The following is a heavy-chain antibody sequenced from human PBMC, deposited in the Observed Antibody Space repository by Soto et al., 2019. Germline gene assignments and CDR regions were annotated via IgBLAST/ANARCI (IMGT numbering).Heavy chain of an antibody. CDR1: GDSISRSDYY. J-gene: IGHJ3*02. CDR2: IYYSGST. V-gene: IGHV4-31*03. CDR3: ARDYGSGSYYRKGPDAFDI. Sequence: PSETLSLTCTVSGDSISRSDYYWGWIRQHPGKGLEWIGYIYYSGSTYYNPSLKSRVTISVDTSKNQFSLKLSSVTAADTAVYYCARDYGSGSYYRKGPDAFDIWGQGTMVTVSS. D-gene: IGHD3-10*01.